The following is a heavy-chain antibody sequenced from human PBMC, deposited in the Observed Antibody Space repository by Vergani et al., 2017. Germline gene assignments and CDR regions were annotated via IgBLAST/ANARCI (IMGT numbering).Heavy chain of an antibody. V-gene: IGHV4-61*02. J-gene: IGHJ3*01. CDR2: IYTSGAT. CDR3: ARNGGEYDKDALDV. D-gene: IGHD2-21*01. Sequence: QVQLQESGPGLVKPSQNLSLICTVSGGSFSTGGQSWTWLRQSAGKGLEWIGRIYTSGATNYNPSLRSRAIMSVDASKKLFSLKLTSVTAADTAVYYCARNGGEYDKDALDVWGQGTKVTVTS. CDR1: GGSFSTGGQS.